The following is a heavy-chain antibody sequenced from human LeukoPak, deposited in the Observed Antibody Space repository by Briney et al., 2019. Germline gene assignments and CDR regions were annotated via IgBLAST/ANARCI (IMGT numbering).Heavy chain of an antibody. CDR2: INPNSGGT. V-gene: IGHV1-2*06. J-gene: IGHJ4*02. CDR1: GYTFTGYY. Sequence: GASVKVSCKASGYTFTGYYMHWVRQAPGQGLEWMGRINPNSGGTNYAQKFQGGVTMTRDTSISTAYMELSRLRSDDTAVYYCARMYGSGSYLALDYWGQGTLVTVSS. D-gene: IGHD3-10*01. CDR3: ARMYGSGSYLALDY.